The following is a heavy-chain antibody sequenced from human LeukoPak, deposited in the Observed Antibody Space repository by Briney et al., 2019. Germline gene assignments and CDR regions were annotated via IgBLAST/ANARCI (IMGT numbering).Heavy chain of an antibody. CDR1: GGSFSGYY. J-gene: IGHJ3*02. CDR2: INHSGST. Sequence: SETLSLTCAVYGGSFSGYYRSWIRQPPGKGLEWIGEINHSGSTNYNPSLKSRVTISVDTSKNQFSLKLSSVTAADTAVYYCARGGPRHDFWSSYSNRDAFDIWGQGTMVTVSS. D-gene: IGHD3-3*01. CDR3: ARGGPRHDFWSSYSNRDAFDI. V-gene: IGHV4-34*01.